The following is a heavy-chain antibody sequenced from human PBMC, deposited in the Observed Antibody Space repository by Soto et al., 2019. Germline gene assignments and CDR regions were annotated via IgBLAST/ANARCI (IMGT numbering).Heavy chain of an antibody. CDR3: ARGGTLFLYYYFMDV. J-gene: IGHJ6*03. CDR1: GFTVSSNY. CDR2: IYSGGNT. Sequence: EVQLVESGGGLVQPGGSLRLSCAASGFTVSSNYMSWVRQAPGKGLEWVSVIYSGGNTFYADSVKGRFTISRDNSKNTLYLQMNSLRAEDTAVYYCARGGTLFLYYYFMDVWGKGTTVTVSS. D-gene: IGHD1-1*01. V-gene: IGHV3-66*01.